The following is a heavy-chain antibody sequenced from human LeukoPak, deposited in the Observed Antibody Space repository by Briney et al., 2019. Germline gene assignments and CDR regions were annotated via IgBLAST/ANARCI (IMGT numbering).Heavy chain of an antibody. CDR1: GFTFSSYG. CDR3: AKDSVRDDSSGYYYGVYFDY. J-gene: IGHJ4*02. V-gene: IGHV3-23*01. Sequence: GGSLRLSCAASGFTFSSYGMSWVRQAPGKGLEWVSAISGSGGSTYYADSVKGRFTISRDNSKNTLYLQMNSLRAEDTAVYYCAKDSVRDDSSGYYYGVYFDYWGQGTLVTVSS. CDR2: ISGSGGST. D-gene: IGHD3-22*01.